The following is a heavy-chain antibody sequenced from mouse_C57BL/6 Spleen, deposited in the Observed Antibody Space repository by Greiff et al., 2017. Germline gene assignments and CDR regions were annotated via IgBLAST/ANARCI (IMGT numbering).Heavy chain of an antibody. V-gene: IGHV3-6*01. D-gene: IGHD1-1*01. J-gene: IGHJ2*01. Sequence: EVQLVESGPGLVKPSQSLSLTCSVTGYSITSGYYWNWIRQFPGNKLEWMGYISYDGSNNYNPSLKNRISITRDTSKNQFFLKLNSVTTEDTATYYCARDGGYYYGSSYFDYWGQGTTLTVSS. CDR3: ARDGGYYYGSSYFDY. CDR2: ISYDGSN. CDR1: GYSITSGYY.